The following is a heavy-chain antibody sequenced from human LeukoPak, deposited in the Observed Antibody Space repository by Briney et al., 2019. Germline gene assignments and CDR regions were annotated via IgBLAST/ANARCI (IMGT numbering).Heavy chain of an antibody. Sequence: PSETLSLTCSVSGDSVNSRNYFWGWVRQSPGKGLEWIGSIFYPDKTYYVPSLKGRVAISVSTSKNQFTLQLTSLTPADTATYFCLRYFYGLGNLGEDWGQGHVVLVSS. CDR2: IFYPDKT. D-gene: IGHD3-10*01. CDR1: GDSVNSRNYF. CDR3: LRYFYGLGNLGED. V-gene: IGHV4-39*03. J-gene: IGHJ4*02.